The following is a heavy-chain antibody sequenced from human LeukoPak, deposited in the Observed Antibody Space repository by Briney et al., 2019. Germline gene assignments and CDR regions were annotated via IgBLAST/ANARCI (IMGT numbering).Heavy chain of an antibody. Sequence: GGSLRLSCAASGFTFSSYAMSWVRQAPGKGLEWVSAISGSGGSTYYADSVKGRFTISRDNSKNTLYLQMNSLRAEDTAVYYCARDRLGYCSGGSCYSGPGWGQGTLVTVSS. CDR1: GFTFSSYA. CDR2: ISGSGGST. V-gene: IGHV3-23*01. J-gene: IGHJ4*02. CDR3: ARDRLGYCSGGSCYSGPG. D-gene: IGHD2-15*01.